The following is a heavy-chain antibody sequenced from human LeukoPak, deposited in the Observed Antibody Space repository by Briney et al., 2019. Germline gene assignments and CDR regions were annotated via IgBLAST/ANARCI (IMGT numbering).Heavy chain of an antibody. Sequence: ASVKVSCKASGYTFTGYYMHWVRQAPGQGLEWMGWINPNSGGTNYAQKFQGRVTMTRDTSISTAYMELSRLRSDDTAVYYCARGQFKGYYDFWSGYYPNDAFDIWGQGTMVTVSS. CDR2: INPNSGGT. CDR1: GYTFTGYY. D-gene: IGHD3-3*01. V-gene: IGHV1-2*02. J-gene: IGHJ3*02. CDR3: ARGQFKGYYDFWSGYYPNDAFDI.